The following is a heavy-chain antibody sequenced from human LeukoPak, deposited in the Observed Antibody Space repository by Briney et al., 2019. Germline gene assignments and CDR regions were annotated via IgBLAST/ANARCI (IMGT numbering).Heavy chain of an antibody. V-gene: IGHV3-30*18. J-gene: IGHJ6*02. Sequence: GGSLRLSRAASGFTFSNYAMHWVRQAPGKGLEWVAVISDDGSNKYYGDSEKGRFTISRDNSKNTVYLQMNSLRAEDTAVYYCAKDRDFYDSSGLTVRYGMDVWGQGTTVTVSS. CDR2: ISDDGSNK. CDR1: GFTFSNYA. D-gene: IGHD3-22*01. CDR3: AKDRDFYDSSGLTVRYGMDV.